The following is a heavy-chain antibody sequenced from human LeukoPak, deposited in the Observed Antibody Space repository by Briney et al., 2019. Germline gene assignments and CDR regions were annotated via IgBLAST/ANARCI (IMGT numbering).Heavy chain of an antibody. CDR3: AKGTCSGGSCYRFDY. CDR1: GFTFSSYA. Sequence: GGSLGLSCAASGFTFSSYAMSWVRQAPGKGLEWVSAISGSGGSTYYADSVKGRFTISRDNSKNTLYLQMNSLRAEDTAVYYCAKGTCSGGSCYRFDYWGQGTLVTVSS. J-gene: IGHJ4*02. CDR2: ISGSGGST. V-gene: IGHV3-23*01. D-gene: IGHD2-15*01.